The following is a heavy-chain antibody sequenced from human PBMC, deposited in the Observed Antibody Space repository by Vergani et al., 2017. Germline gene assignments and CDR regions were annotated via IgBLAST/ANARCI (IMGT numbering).Heavy chain of an antibody. D-gene: IGHD1-26*01. CDR1: GGSISSYY. CDR2: IYYSGST. Sequence: QVQLQESGPGLVKPSETLSLTCTVSGGSISSYYWSWIRQPPGKGLEWIGYIYYSGSTNYNPSLKSRVTISVDTSKNQFSLKLSSVTAADTAVYYCARDRVMVGTTLRAFEIWGQGTMATVSS. V-gene: IGHV4-59*01. CDR3: ARDRVMVGTTLRAFEI. J-gene: IGHJ3*02.